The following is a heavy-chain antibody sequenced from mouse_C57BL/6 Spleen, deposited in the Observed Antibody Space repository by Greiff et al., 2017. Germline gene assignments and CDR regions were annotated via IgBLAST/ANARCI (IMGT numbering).Heavy chain of an antibody. V-gene: IGHV1-62-2*01. CDR3: ARGYYGSSSAWFAY. CDR2: FYPGSGSI. Sequence: QVQLQQSGAELVKPGASVKLSCKASGYTFTEYSIHWVNQRPGQGLEWIGWFYPGSGSIKYNEKFKDKATLTADKASSTVYMELSRLTSEDSAVYVCARGYYGSSSAWFAYWGQGTLVTVA. CDR1: GYTFTEYS. J-gene: IGHJ3*01. D-gene: IGHD1-1*01.